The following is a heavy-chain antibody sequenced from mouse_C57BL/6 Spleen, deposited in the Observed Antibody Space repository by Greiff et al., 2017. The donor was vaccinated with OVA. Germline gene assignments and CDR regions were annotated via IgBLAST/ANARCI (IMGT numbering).Heavy chain of an antibody. CDR2: IDPYDSST. V-gene: IGHV1-50*01. D-gene: IGHD1-1*01. CDR3: ARSGAYGSSYGYFDV. J-gene: IGHJ1*03. Sequence: QVQLQQPGAELVKPGASVKLSCKASGYTFTSYWMQWVKQRPGQGLEWIGEIDPYDSSTNYNQKVKGQATLTVDTSSSTAYMQLSSLTSEDSAVYYCARSGAYGSSYGYFDVWGTGTTVTVSS. CDR1: GYTFTSYW.